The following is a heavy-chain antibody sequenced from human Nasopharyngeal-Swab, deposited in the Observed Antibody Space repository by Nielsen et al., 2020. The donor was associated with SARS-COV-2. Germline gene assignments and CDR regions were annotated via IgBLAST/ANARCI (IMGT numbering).Heavy chain of an antibody. CDR3: AKEDNLGAFDI. V-gene: IGHV3-9*01. CDR1: GFDFSTFW. J-gene: IGHJ3*02. D-gene: IGHD1-1*01. Sequence: GGSLRLSCAASGFDFSTFWMAWVRQAPGKGLEWVSGISWNSGSIGYADSVKGRFTISRDNAKNSLYLQMNSLRAEDTALYYCAKEDNLGAFDIWGQGTMVTVSS. CDR2: ISWNSGSI.